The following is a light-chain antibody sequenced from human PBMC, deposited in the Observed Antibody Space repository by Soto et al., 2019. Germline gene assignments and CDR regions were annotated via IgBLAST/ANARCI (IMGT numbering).Light chain of an antibody. CDR1: QSVRGN. CDR2: GAS. Sequence: EIVMTQSPATLSVSPGERATLSCRASQSVRGNLAWYQQKPGQPPRLLIYGASSRATGIPVRFSGSGSGTEFTLTISRLQSEDFAVYYCQQYNNWPFITFGQGTRLEIK. J-gene: IGKJ5*01. V-gene: IGKV3-15*01. CDR3: QQYNNWPFIT.